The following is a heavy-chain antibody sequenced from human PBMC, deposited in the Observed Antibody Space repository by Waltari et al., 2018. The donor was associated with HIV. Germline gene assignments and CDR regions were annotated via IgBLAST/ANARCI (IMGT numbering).Heavy chain of an antibody. D-gene: IGHD5-18*01. CDR1: GGSISSSNW. CDR2: IYHSGST. V-gene: IGHV4-4*02. Sequence: QVQLQESGPGLVKPSGTLSLTCAVSGGSISSSNWWSWVRQPPGKGLEWIGEIYHSGSTNYNPSLKSRVTISVDKSKNQFSLKLSSVTAADTAVYYCARDPRNVDTAMVIGVGAFDIWGQGTMVTVSS. CDR3: ARDPRNVDTAMVIGVGAFDI. J-gene: IGHJ3*02.